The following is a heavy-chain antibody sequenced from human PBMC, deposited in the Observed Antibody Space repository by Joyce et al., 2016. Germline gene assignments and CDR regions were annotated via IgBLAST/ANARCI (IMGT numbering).Heavy chain of an antibody. CDR1: GDSVSSNSAA. CDR3: ARAGYYHTSGYYYPNFDY. J-gene: IGHJ4*02. CDR2: TYYRAKWYN. D-gene: IGHD3-22*01. V-gene: IGHV6-1*01. Sequence: QVQLQQSGPGLVKPSQTLSLTCAISGDSVSSNSAAWNWIRQSPSRGLEWLGRTYYRAKWYNDYAVSVKSRITINPDTPKNQCSLQLNSVTPEDAAVYYCARAGYYHTSGYYYPNFDYWGPGTLVTVSS.